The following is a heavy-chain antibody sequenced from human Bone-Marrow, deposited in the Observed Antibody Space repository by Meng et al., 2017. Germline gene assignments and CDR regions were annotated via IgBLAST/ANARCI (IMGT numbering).Heavy chain of an antibody. Sequence: ESLMISCAASGFTVSSNYMSWVRQAPGKGLEWVSVIDSGGSTYYADSVKGRFTISRDKSKNTLYLQVNSLRAEDTAVYYCARDGYGDYTHWGQGTLVTFSS. CDR1: GFTVSSNY. CDR2: IDSGGST. V-gene: IGHV3-66*02. J-gene: IGHJ4*02. CDR3: ARDGYGDYTH. D-gene: IGHD4-17*01.